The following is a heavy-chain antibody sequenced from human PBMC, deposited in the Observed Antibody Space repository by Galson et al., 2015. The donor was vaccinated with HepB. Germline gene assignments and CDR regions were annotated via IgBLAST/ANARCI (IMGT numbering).Heavy chain of an antibody. CDR1: GFTFSSYG. CDR2: IWYDGSNK. V-gene: IGHV3-33*08. CDR3: ARESGVVRGVIPDAFDI. D-gene: IGHD3-10*01. J-gene: IGHJ3*02. Sequence: SLRLSCAASGFTFSSYGMHWVRQAPGKGLEWVAVIWYDGSNKYYADSVKGRFTISRDNSKNTLYLQMNSLRAEDTAVYYCARESGVVRGVIPDAFDIWGQGTMVTVSS.